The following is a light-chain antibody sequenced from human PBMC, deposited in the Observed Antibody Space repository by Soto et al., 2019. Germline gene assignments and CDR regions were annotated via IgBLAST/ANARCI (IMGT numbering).Light chain of an antibody. Sequence: QSALTQPASVSGSPGQSITISCTGTRSDVGGYNYVSWYQQHPGKAPKLMIYEVSNRPSGVSNRFSGSKSGNTASLTISGLQAEDEADYYCSSYTSSSTPCVFGGGTKLTVL. CDR2: EVS. V-gene: IGLV2-14*01. J-gene: IGLJ3*02. CDR1: RSDVGGYNY. CDR3: SSYTSSSTPCV.